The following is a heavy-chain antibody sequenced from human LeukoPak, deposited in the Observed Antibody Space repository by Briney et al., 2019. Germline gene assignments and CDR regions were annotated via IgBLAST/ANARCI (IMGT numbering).Heavy chain of an antibody. CDR1: GFTFSSYG. V-gene: IGHV3-30*02. Sequence: PGGSLRLSCAASGFTFSSYGMHWVRQAPDKGLEWVAFIRYDGSNKYYADSVKGRFTISRGNSKNTLYLQMNSLRAEDTAVYYCAKRDSFNYYYMDVWGKGTTVTVSS. J-gene: IGHJ6*03. CDR2: IRYDGSNK. CDR3: AKRDSFNYYYMDV. D-gene: IGHD5-18*01.